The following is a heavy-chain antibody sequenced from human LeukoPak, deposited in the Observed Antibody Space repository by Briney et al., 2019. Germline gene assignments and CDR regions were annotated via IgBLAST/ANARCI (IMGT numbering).Heavy chain of an antibody. Sequence: SETLSLTCTVSGGSISSSSYYWGWIRQPPGKGLEWIGSIYYSGSTYYNPSLKSRVTISVDTSKNQFSLKLSSVTAADTAVYYCARVSIESDTAMPWDYYMDVWGKGTTVTVSS. CDR2: IYYSGST. J-gene: IGHJ6*03. CDR3: ARVSIESDTAMPWDYYMDV. V-gene: IGHV4-39*07. CDR1: GGSISSSSYY. D-gene: IGHD5-18*01.